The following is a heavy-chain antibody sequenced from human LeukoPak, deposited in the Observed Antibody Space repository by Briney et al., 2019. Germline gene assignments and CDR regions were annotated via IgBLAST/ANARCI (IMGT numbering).Heavy chain of an antibody. CDR3: TTDTWYSAGH. V-gene: IGHV3-7*03. D-gene: IGHD2-15*01. CDR1: GFIFSGSW. CDR2: IKKEGSEK. Sequence: GGSLRLSCTASGFIFSGSWMAWIRQAPGKGLEWVAIIKKEGSEKYYVDSMKDRFTISRDNAKNSLFLQMNSLRAEHAAIYYCTTDTWYSAGHWGQGTLVTVSS. J-gene: IGHJ4*02.